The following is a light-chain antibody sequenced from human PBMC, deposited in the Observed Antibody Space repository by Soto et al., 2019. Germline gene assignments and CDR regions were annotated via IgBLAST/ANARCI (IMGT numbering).Light chain of an antibody. CDR3: QQYGSSPRT. CDR2: GAS. CDR1: QSVSSTY. J-gene: IGKJ1*01. V-gene: IGKV3-20*01. Sequence: EIVLTQSPGTLSLSPGERATLSCRASQSVSSTYLAWFQQKPGQAPRLLIYGASSRATGIPDRLSGSGSGTDFTLTISRLAPEDFAVYYWQQYGSSPRTFGQGTKVEIK.